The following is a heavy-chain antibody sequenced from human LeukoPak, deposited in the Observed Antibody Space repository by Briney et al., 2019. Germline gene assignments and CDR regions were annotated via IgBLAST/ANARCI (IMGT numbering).Heavy chain of an antibody. J-gene: IGHJ4*02. CDR3: VREFDY. Sequence: PSETLSLTCTGSGGSISTYYWSWIRQPPGKGLEWIGYIYYTGSTNYNPSLKSRVTISGDTSKNQFSLKLSSVTAADTAVYYCVREFDYWGQGTLVTVSS. CDR1: GGSISTYY. V-gene: IGHV4-59*01. CDR2: IYYTGST.